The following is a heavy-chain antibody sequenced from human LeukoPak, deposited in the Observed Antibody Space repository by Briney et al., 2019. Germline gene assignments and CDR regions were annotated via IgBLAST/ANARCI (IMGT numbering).Heavy chain of an antibody. CDR1: GGSFSGYY. D-gene: IGHD6-19*01. CDR3: ARGIAVAGTGPEYFQH. Sequence: SETLSLTCAVYGGSFSGYYWSWIRQPPGKGLEWIGEINHSGSTNYNPSLKSRVTISVDTSKNQFSLKLSSVTAADTAVYYCARGIAVAGTGPEYFQHWGQGTLVTVSS. J-gene: IGHJ1*01. V-gene: IGHV4-34*01. CDR2: INHSGST.